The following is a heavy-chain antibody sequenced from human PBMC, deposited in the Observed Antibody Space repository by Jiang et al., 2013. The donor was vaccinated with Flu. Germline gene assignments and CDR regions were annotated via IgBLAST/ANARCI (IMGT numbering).Heavy chain of an antibody. Sequence: SGAEVKKPGASVKVSCKASGYTFTSHYMHWVRQAPGQGLEWMGIINPSGGSTSYAQKFQGRVTMTRDTSTSTVYMELSSLRSEDTAVYYCASTFGVGATGYWGQGTLVTVSS. CDR2: INPSGGST. CDR3: ASTFGVGATGY. D-gene: IGHD1-26*01. CDR1: GYTFTSHY. J-gene: IGHJ4*02. V-gene: IGHV1-46*03.